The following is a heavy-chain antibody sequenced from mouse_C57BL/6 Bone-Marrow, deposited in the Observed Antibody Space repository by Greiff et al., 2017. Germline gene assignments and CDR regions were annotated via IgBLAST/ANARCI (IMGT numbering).Heavy chain of an antibody. CDR2: INYDGSST. CDR3: ASETPYDYGSSWNWYFDV. D-gene: IGHD1-1*01. CDR1: GFTFSDYY. J-gene: IGHJ1*03. V-gene: IGHV5-16*01. Sequence: EVKLVESEGGLVQPGSSMKLSCTASGFTFSDYYMAWVRQVPEKGLEWVANINYDGSSTYYLDSLKSRFIISRDNAKNILYLQMSSLTSEDTATYYCASETPYDYGSSWNWYFDVWGTGTTVTVSS.